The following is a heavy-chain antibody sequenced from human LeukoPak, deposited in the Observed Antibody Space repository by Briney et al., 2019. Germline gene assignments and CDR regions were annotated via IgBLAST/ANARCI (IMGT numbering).Heavy chain of an antibody. CDR2: ISGSGGST. CDR1: GFTFSSYA. V-gene: IGHV3-23*01. Sequence: GSLRLSCAASGFTFSSYAMSWVRQAPGKGLEWVSAISGSGGSTYYADSVKGRFTISRDNSKNTLYLQMNSLRAEDTAVYYCAKGFITMVRGVIPEYFQHWGQGTLVTVSS. D-gene: IGHD3-10*01. CDR3: AKGFITMVRGVIPEYFQH. J-gene: IGHJ1*01.